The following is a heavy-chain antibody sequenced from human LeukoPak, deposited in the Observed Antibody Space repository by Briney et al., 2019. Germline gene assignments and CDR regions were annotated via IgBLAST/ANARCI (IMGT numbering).Heavy chain of an antibody. Sequence: PGGSLRLSCAASGFTVSSNYMSWVRQAPGKGLEWVSVIYSSGSTYYAYSVMGRWIIFRDNAKNTTYLLMISLRTDDTAVYYCAKDEYYDYWSRAHGNDYWGQGTLVTVSS. V-gene: IGHV3-53*01. J-gene: IGHJ4*02. D-gene: IGHD3/OR15-3a*01. CDR1: GFTVSSNY. CDR3: AKDEYYDYWSRAHGNDY. CDR2: IYSSGST.